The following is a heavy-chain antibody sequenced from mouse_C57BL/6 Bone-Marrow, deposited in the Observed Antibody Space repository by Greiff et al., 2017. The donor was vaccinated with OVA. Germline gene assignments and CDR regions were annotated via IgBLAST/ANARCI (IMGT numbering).Heavy chain of an antibody. D-gene: IGHD1-1*02. CDR2: INPNNGGT. CDR3: ARGGGGGYAMDY. Sequence: VQLQQSGPELVKPGASVKISCKASGYTFTDYYMNWVKQSHGKSLEWIGDINPNNGGTSYNQKFKGKATLTVDKSSSTAYMERRSLTSEDSAVYYCARGGGGGYAMDYWGQGTSVTVSS. J-gene: IGHJ4*01. V-gene: IGHV1-26*01. CDR1: GYTFTDYY.